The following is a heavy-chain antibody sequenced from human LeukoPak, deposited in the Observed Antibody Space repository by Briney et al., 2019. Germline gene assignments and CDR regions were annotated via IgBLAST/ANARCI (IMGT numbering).Heavy chain of an antibody. CDR3: AKRMATTKAFDI. J-gene: IGHJ3*02. CDR1: GFTISSYA. CDR2: INSAANT. V-gene: IGHV3-23*01. Sequence: GGSLRLSCAASGFTISSYAMSWVSQAPGKGLEWVSAINSAANTYYADSVKGRFTISRDNSKNTLYLQMNSLRAEDTAVYYCAKRMATTKAFDIWGQGTRVTVSS. D-gene: IGHD1-1*01.